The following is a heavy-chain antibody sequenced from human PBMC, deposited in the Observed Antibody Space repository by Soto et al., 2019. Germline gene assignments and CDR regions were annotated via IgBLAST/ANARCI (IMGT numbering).Heavy chain of an antibody. V-gene: IGHV4-34*01. CDR1: GGSFSGYY. Sequence: SETLSLTCAVYGGSFSGYYWSWIRQPPGKGLEWIGEINHSGSTNYNPSLKSRVTISVDTSKNQFSLKLSSVTAADTAVYYCARFRCVFWGSSSSGRPYCSGGSCYSAGGFDYWGQGTLVTVSS. CDR2: INHSGST. D-gene: IGHD2-15*01. J-gene: IGHJ4*02. CDR3: ARFRCVFWGSSSSGRPYCSGGSCYSAGGFDY.